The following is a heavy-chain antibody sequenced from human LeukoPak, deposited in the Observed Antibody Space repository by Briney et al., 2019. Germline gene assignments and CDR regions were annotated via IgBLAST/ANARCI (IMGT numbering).Heavy chain of an antibody. J-gene: IGHJ5*02. CDR2: INPNSGGT. Sequence: GASVKVSCKASGYTFTDYYMHWVRQAPGQGLECMGWINPNSGGTNYAQKFQGRVTMTRDTSISTAYMELSRLRSDDTAVYYCARDTGYCSGGSCYSGKFDPWGQGTLVTVSS. CDR1: GYTFTDYY. D-gene: IGHD2-15*01. V-gene: IGHV1-2*02. CDR3: ARDTGYCSGGSCYSGKFDP.